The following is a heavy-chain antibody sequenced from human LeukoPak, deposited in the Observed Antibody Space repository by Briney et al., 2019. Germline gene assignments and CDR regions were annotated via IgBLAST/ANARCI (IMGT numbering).Heavy chain of an antibody. Sequence: SETLSLTCTVSGGSISSSSYYWGWIRQPPGQGLEWIGSIYYSGSTYYNPSLKSRVTISVDMSKNQFSLKVSSVTAADTAVYYCARSYSSSWYSQFDYWGQETLVTVSS. CDR2: IYYSGST. J-gene: IGHJ4*02. CDR3: ARSYSSSWYSQFDY. CDR1: GGSISSSSYY. D-gene: IGHD6-13*01. V-gene: IGHV4-39*01.